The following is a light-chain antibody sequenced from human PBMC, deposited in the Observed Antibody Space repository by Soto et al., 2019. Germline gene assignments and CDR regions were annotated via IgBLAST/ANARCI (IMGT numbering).Light chain of an antibody. CDR3: QQYGSSIT. J-gene: IGKJ5*01. Sequence: EIVLTQSPGTLSLSPGERATLSCRASQTISNTFLAWYQQRPGQAPRLLIYGASGRAAGIPDRFSGSGSGTDFTLTISRLEPEDFAAYYCQQYGSSITFGQGTRLEIK. CDR1: QTISNTF. V-gene: IGKV3-20*01. CDR2: GAS.